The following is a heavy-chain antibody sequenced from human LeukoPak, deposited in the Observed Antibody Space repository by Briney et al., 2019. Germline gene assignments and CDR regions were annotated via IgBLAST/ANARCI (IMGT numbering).Heavy chain of an antibody. CDR3: ARVFRLSYYYENSGKGPFDI. V-gene: IGHV3-20*04. CDR1: GFTFGDYA. Sequence: GGSLRLSCTASGFTFGDYAMSWVRQAPGKGLEWVSGINWNGGSTGYADSVKGRFTISRDNAKNTLYLQMNSLRAEDTALYYCARVFRLSYYYENSGKGPFDIWGQGTMVTVSS. D-gene: IGHD3-22*01. J-gene: IGHJ3*02. CDR2: INWNGGST.